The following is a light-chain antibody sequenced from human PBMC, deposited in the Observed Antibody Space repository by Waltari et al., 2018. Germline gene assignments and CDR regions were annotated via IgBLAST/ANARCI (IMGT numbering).Light chain of an antibody. J-gene: IGKJ2*01. CDR2: WAS. Sequence: DIVMTQSPDSLAVSLGERATINCKSSQSVLSSSNNQNYLTWYQQKPGQPPKLLIYWASTRESGVPDRFSGGGSGTDFTHTISSLQAEDVAVYYCQQYYSCPYTLGRGTKLEIK. V-gene: IGKV4-1*01. CDR3: QQYYSCPYT. CDR1: QSVLSSSNNQNY.